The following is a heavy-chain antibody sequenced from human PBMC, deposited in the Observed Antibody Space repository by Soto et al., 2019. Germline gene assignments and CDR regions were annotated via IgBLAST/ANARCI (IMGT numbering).Heavy chain of an antibody. CDR3: ARPRGYSYGFDY. CDR2: ISAYNVNT. D-gene: IGHD5-18*01. J-gene: IGHJ4*02. CDR1: VSTFTSYV. Sequence: QVQLVQSGAEVKKPGPQVRVPCRASVSTFTSYVSTWGRQAPGQGLEWMGWISAYNVNTNYAQKLQGRVTMTTDTSTSTAYMELRSLRSDDTAVYYCARPRGYSYGFDYWGQGTLVTVSS. V-gene: IGHV1-18*01.